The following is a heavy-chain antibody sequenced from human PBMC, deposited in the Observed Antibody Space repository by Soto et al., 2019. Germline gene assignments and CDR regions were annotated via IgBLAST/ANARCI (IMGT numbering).Heavy chain of an antibody. J-gene: IGHJ4*02. CDR1: GFTFSSYA. CDR3: AKDRRRIAAAGTAVDY. D-gene: IGHD6-13*01. Sequence: GGSLRLSCAASGFTFSSYAMSWVRQAPGKGLEWVSAISGSGGSTYYADSVKGRFTISRDNSKNTLYLQMNSLRAEDTAVYYCAKDRRRIAAAGTAVDYWGQGTLVTVSS. CDR2: ISGSGGST. V-gene: IGHV3-23*01.